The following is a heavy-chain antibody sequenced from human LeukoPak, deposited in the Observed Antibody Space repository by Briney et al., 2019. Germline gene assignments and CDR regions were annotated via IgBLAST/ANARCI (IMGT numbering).Heavy chain of an antibody. J-gene: IGHJ5*02. CDR1: GGSFSGYY. V-gene: IGHV4-34*01. D-gene: IGHD6-13*01. Sequence: PSETLSLTCAVYGGSFSGYYRSWIRQPPGKGLEWIGEINHSGSTNYNPSLKSRVTISVDTSKNQFSLKLSSVTAADTAVYYCARGRRIAAAGTFWGSWGQGTLVTVSS. CDR3: ARGRRIAAAGTFWGS. CDR2: INHSGST.